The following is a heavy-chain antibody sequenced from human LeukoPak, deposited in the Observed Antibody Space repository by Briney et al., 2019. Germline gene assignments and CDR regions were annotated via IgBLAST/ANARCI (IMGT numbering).Heavy chain of an antibody. CDR2: ISSGGYT. Sequence: GGSLRLSCAASGFSVSSNYMSWVRQAPGKGLEWVSVISSGGYTYYADSVKGRFTISRDNSKNTLYLQMNSLRAEDTAVYYCSRVGTYYYDSSGYYYWGQGTLVTVSS. V-gene: IGHV3-53*01. D-gene: IGHD3-22*01. J-gene: IGHJ4*02. CDR1: GFSVSSNY. CDR3: SRVGTYYYDSSGYYY.